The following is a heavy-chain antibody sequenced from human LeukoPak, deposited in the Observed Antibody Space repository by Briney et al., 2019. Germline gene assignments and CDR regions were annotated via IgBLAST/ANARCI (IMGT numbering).Heavy chain of an antibody. J-gene: IGHJ5*02. D-gene: IGHD2-15*01. CDR3: VRSPACSSGTCYPNWFDP. V-gene: IGHV5-51*01. CDR1: GYSFTNNW. Sequence: GESLQISCKGSGYSFTNNWIGWVRQMPGKGLEWMGITYPGDSNTGYSPSFQGQVTISADKSISSAYLQWSSLKASDTAMYYCVRSPACSSGTCYPNWFDPWGQGTLVTVSS. CDR2: TYPGDSNT.